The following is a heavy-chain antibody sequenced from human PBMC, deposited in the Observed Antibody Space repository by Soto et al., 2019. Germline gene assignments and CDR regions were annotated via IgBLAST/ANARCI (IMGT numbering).Heavy chain of an antibody. CDR3: ARSVAVPGAHIDY. V-gene: IGHV4-59*01. D-gene: IGHD6-19*01. J-gene: IGHJ4*02. CDR1: GGSISGSY. CDR2: VYYTGST. Sequence: SETLSLTCSVSGGSISGSYWSWIRQSPGKGLEWLGYVYYTGSTNYSPSLRSRVSISVDTSKNEFSLRLSSVAAADTAVYFCARSVAVPGAHIDYWGQGTQVTVSS.